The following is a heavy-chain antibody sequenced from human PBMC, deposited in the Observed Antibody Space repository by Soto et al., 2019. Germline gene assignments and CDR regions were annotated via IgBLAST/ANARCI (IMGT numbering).Heavy chain of an antibody. CDR3: AREFCSGGNCYTYYFDP. D-gene: IGHD2-15*01. V-gene: IGHV3-74*01. J-gene: IGHJ5*02. CDR1: GLTFNRYW. Sequence: GGSLRLSCAASGLTFNRYWMHWVRHAPGKGLVWVSHINTDGSNTNYADSVKGRFTISRDNAKSTLFLQMNSLRDEDTAVYYCAREFCSGGNCYTYYFDPLGPGIPVTVSS. CDR2: INTDGSNT.